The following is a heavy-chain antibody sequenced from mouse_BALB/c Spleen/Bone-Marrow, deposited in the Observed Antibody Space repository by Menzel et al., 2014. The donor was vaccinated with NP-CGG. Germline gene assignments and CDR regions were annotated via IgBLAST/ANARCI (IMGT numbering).Heavy chain of an antibody. Sequence: QVHLQQPGAELVKPGASVKLSCKASGYTFTSYWMHWVKQRPGQGLEWIGEIDPSDSYTNYNQKFKGKATLTVDKSSSTAYMQLSSLTSEDSAVYYCARREYYGSSYLYFDYWGQGTTLTVSS. CDR2: IDPSDSYT. CDR1: GYTFTSYW. D-gene: IGHD1-1*01. CDR3: ARREYYGSSYLYFDY. V-gene: IGHV1-69*02. J-gene: IGHJ2*01.